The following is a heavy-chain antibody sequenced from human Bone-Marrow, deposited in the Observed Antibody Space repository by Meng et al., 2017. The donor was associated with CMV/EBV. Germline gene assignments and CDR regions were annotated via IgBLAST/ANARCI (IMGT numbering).Heavy chain of an antibody. D-gene: IGHD2-2*01. J-gene: IGHJ5*02. V-gene: IGHV4-38-2*02. CDR2: IYHSGST. CDR3: ASGGFVVVPAAMYWFDP. Sequence: SETLSLTCTVSGYSISSGYYWGWIRQPPGKGLEWIGSIYHSGSTYYNPSLKSRVTISVDTSKNQFSLKLSSVTAADTAVYYCASGGFVVVPAAMYWFDPWGQGTLVTVSS. CDR1: GYSISSGYY.